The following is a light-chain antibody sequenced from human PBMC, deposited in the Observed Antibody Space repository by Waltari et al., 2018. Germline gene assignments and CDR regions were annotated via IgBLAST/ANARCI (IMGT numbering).Light chain of an antibody. Sequence: QLALTQTAAVSGSPGQSITISCSGTISDIGKYNLASWYQQHPGKAPTLIIYDVNKRPSGVSNRFSGSKSGNTAFLTISGLQTADEADYYCCSYAGSAISVFGGGTKLTVL. CDR3: CSYAGSAISV. V-gene: IGLV2-23*02. CDR2: DVN. J-gene: IGLJ3*02. CDR1: ISDIGKYNL.